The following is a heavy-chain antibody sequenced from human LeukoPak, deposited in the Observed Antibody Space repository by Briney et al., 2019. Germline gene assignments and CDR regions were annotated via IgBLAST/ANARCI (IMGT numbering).Heavy chain of an antibody. CDR3: ARGSTYYDFWSGYHDAFDI. V-gene: IGHV3-23*01. CDR2: ISGRNTGT. J-gene: IGHJ3*02. D-gene: IGHD3-3*01. CDR1: GFNFRIHD. Sequence: GGSLRLSCAASGFNFRIHDMSWVRQAPGKGLEWVSTISGRNTGTYYADSVKGRFTISRDNSKNTLYLQMNSLRAEDTAVYYCARGSTYYDFWSGYHDAFDIWGQGTMVTVSS.